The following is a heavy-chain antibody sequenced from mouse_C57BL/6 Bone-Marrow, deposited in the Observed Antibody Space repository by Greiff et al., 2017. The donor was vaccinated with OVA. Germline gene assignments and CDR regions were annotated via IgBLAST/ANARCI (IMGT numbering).Heavy chain of an antibody. V-gene: IGHV1-54*01. CDR3: ARWTAQATYAMDY. CDR2: INPGSGGT. Sequence: QVQLQQSGAELVRPGTSVKVSCKASGYAFTNYLIEWVKQRPGQGLEWIGVINPGSGGTNYNEKFKGKATLTAVKSSSTAYMQLSSLTSEDSAVYFCARWTAQATYAMDYWGQGTSVTVSS. CDR1: GYAFTNYL. J-gene: IGHJ4*01. D-gene: IGHD3-2*02.